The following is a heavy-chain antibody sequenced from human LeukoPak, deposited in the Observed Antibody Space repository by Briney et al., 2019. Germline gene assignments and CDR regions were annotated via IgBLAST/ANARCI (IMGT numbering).Heavy chain of an antibody. Sequence: SETLTLTCAVYDGSFSGYYWTWIRQPPGKGLERIGEIIDTGSTKYNSSLKSRVTISVDTSKNQFSLSLDSVTAADTAVSYCARRLASGYPPIPFDYWGQGTLVTVSS. J-gene: IGHJ4*02. D-gene: IGHD3-3*01. CDR1: DGSFSGYY. CDR2: IIDTGST. V-gene: IGHV4-34*12. CDR3: ARRLASGYPPIPFDY.